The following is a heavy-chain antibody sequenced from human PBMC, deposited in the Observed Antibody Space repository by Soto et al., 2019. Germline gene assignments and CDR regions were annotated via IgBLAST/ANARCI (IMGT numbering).Heavy chain of an antibody. J-gene: IGHJ4*02. D-gene: IGHD3-22*01. CDR2: ISAYNGNT. CDR1: GYTFTSYG. Sequence: ASLKVSCKASGYTFTSYGISWVRQAPGQGLEWMGWISAYNGNTNYAQKLQGRVTMTTDTSTSTAYMELRSLRSDDTAVYYCAATTYYYDSSGYLPDYWGQGTLVTVSS. CDR3: AATTYYYDSSGYLPDY. V-gene: IGHV1-18*01.